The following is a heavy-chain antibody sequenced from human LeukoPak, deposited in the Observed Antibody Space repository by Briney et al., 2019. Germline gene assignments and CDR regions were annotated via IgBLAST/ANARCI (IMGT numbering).Heavy chain of an antibody. Sequence: GASVKVSCKASGYTFTSYAMNWVRQAPGQGLEWMGWISAYNGNTNYAQKLQGRVTMTTDTSTSTAYMELRSLRSDDTAVYYCARETGGESAFDIWGQGTMVTVSS. CDR2: ISAYNGNT. CDR1: GYTFTSYA. V-gene: IGHV1-18*01. J-gene: IGHJ3*02. CDR3: ARETGGESAFDI. D-gene: IGHD3-10*01.